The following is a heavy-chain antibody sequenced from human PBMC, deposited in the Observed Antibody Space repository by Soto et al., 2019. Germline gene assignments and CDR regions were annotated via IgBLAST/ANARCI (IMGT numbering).Heavy chain of an antibody. V-gene: IGHV1-69*13. CDR2: IIPIFGTA. CDR3: ASGYCSGGSCYSCAY. Sequence: SVKVSCKASGGTFSSYSISWVRQAPGQGLEWMGGIIPIFGTANYAQKFQGRVTITADESTSTAYMELSSLRSEDTAVYYCASGYCSGGSCYSCAYWGQGTLVTVSS. J-gene: IGHJ4*02. CDR1: GGTFSSYS. D-gene: IGHD2-15*01.